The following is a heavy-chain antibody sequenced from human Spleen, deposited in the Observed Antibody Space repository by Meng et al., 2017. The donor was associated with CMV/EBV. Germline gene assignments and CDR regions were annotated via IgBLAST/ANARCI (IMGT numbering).Heavy chain of an antibody. V-gene: IGHV3-30*03. CDR1: GFTFSSYS. D-gene: IGHD4-17*01. CDR3: ARNEYHDYGDWRGGNYGMDV. Sequence: GESLKISCAASGFTFSSYSMNWVRQAPGKGLEWVAVISYDGSNKYYADSVQGRFTISRDNSKNTLYLQMNSLRAEDTAVYYCARNEYHDYGDWRGGNYGMDVWGQGTTVTVSS. J-gene: IGHJ6*02. CDR2: ISYDGSNK.